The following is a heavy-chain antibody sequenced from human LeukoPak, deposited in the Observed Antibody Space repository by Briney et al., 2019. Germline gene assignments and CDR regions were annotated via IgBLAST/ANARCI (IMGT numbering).Heavy chain of an antibody. CDR1: GDSISSSSSY. D-gene: IGHD1-26*01. Sequence: PSETLSLTCTVSGDSISSSSSYWGWIRQPPGEGLEWIGSIYYSGSTNYNPSLKSRVTISVDTSKNQFSLKLSSVTAADTAVYYCARGAYSGSYRVWGYWGQGTLVTVSS. J-gene: IGHJ4*02. CDR2: IYYSGST. V-gene: IGHV4-39*07. CDR3: ARGAYSGSYRVWGY.